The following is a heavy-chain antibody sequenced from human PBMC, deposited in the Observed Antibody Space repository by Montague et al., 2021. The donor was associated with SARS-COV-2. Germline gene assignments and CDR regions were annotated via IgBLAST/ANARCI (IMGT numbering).Heavy chain of an antibody. Sequence: SETLSLTCSVSGDSINNSRYYWGWIRQPPGKGLEWIGTIYYSGSAYYNPSLKSRVTISVDTSKDQFSLKLNSVTATDTAVYYCARLELTRGVIIRGAFHIWGQGTKVTVSS. CDR2: IYYSGSA. CDR1: GDSINNSRYY. V-gene: IGHV4-39*01. CDR3: ARLELTRGVIIRGAFHI. J-gene: IGHJ3*02. D-gene: IGHD3-10*01.